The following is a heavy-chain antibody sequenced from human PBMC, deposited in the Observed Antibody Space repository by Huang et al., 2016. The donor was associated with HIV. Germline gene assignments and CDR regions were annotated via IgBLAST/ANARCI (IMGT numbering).Heavy chain of an antibody. CDR3: ARAGYSSGWYYAYLPL. D-gene: IGHD6-19*01. CDR2: LSSDGNDE. CDR1: GFTFRTFG. J-gene: IGHJ1*01. Sequence: QLVQSGGGVVQPGRSLRLSCVGSGFTFRTFGMHWVRQASGKGLEWGAVLSSDGNDEDYADSVKGRFTISRDNSNNTLFLQMTSLRVEDTAVYFCARAGYSSGWYYAYLPLWGQGTLVTVSS. V-gene: IGHV3-30*03.